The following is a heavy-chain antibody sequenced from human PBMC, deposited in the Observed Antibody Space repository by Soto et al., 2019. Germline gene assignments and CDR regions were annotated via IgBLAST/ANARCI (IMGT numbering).Heavy chain of an antibody. V-gene: IGHV3-7*05. Sequence: EVQLVESGGGLVQPGGSLRLSCAASGFTLSSYWMSWVRQAPGKGLEWVANIKQDGSEKYYVDSVKGRFTISRDNAKNSLYLQMNSLRAEDTAVYYCARDEVVGAIGYWGQGTLVTVSS. CDR3: ARDEVVGAIGY. CDR2: IKQDGSEK. D-gene: IGHD1-26*01. CDR1: GFTLSSYW. J-gene: IGHJ4*02.